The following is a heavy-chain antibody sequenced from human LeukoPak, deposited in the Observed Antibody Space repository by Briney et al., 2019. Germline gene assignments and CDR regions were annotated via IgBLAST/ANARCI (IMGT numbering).Heavy chain of an antibody. Sequence: GGSLRLSCAASGFTFSDYYMSWIRQAPGKGLEWVSYISSSGSTIYYADSVKGRFTISRDNAKNSPYLQMNSLRAEDTAVYYCARDRSSSWSNHDAFDIWGQGTMVTVSS. V-gene: IGHV3-11*01. J-gene: IGHJ3*02. CDR3: ARDRSSSWSNHDAFDI. D-gene: IGHD6-13*01. CDR2: ISSSGSTI. CDR1: GFTFSDYY.